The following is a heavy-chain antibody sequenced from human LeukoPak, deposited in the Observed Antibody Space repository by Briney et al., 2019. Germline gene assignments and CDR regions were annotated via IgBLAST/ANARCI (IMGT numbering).Heavy chain of an antibody. CDR1: GYTFTSYY. CDR2: INPSGGST. Sequence: ASVKVSCKASGYTFTSYYMHWVRQAPGQGLEWMGIINPSGGSTSYAQKFQGRVTMTRDTSTSTVYMELSSLRSEDTAVYYCARDGAPYYDFWSGSDQTYYYYYGMDVWGQGTTVTVSS. V-gene: IGHV1-46*01. D-gene: IGHD3-3*01. J-gene: IGHJ6*02. CDR3: ARDGAPYYDFWSGSDQTYYYYYGMDV.